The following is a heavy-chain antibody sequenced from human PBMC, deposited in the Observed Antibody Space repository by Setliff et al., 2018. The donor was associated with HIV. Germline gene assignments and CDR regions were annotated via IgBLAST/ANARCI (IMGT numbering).Heavy chain of an antibody. Sequence: SEILSLTCALYGRSFSDYYWSWIRQPPGMGLEWIGEVNRGRRTNYNSSLKSRVTISIDTSRNQFSLTVSSVTAADTAVYYCAREIPYSYGGRGHPLWGQGTLVTVSS. V-gene: IGHV4-34*01. CDR1: GRSFSDYY. D-gene: IGHD3-22*01. J-gene: IGHJ4*02. CDR2: VNRGRRT. CDR3: AREIPYSYGGRGHPL.